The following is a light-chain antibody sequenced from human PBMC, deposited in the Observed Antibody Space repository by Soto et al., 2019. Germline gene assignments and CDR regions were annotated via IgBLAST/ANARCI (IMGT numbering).Light chain of an antibody. V-gene: IGKV3-20*01. J-gene: IGKJ2*01. Sequence: EMVLTQSPGTLSLSPGDRATLSCRASQRVSSRYLAWYQQKAGQAPRLLIYGASTRATGIPDRFSGSGSGTDFTLTISRLESEDFAFCYCHQYGSSHTFGQGTKLEIK. CDR3: HQYGSSHT. CDR1: QRVSSRY. CDR2: GAS.